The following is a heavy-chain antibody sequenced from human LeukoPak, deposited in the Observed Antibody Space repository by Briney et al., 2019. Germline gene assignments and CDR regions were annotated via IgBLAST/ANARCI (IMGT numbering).Heavy chain of an antibody. Sequence: SVKVSCKASGGTFSSYAISWVRQAPGQGLEWMGRIIPIVGTANYAQKFQGRVTITTDESTSTAYMELSSLRSEDTGVYYCARDGEAGGYFDYWGQGTLVTVS. D-gene: IGHD2-8*02. CDR2: IIPIVGTA. J-gene: IGHJ4*02. CDR3: ARDGEAGGYFDY. CDR1: GGTFSSYA. V-gene: IGHV1-69*05.